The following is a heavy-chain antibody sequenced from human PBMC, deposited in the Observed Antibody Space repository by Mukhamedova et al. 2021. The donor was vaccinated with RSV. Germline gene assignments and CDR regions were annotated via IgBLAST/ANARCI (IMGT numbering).Heavy chain of an antibody. CDR3: ARIDSTVTTWNY. J-gene: IGHJ4*02. Sequence: VRQAPGKGLEWVSSISSSSSYIYYADSVKGRFTIPRDNAKNSLYLQMNSLRAEDTAVYYCARIDSTVTTWNYWGQGTLVTVSS. D-gene: IGHD4-17*01. CDR2: ISSSSSYI. V-gene: IGHV3-21*01.